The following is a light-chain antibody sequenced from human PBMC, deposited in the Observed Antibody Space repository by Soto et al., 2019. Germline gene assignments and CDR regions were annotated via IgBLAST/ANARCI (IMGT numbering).Light chain of an antibody. V-gene: IGKV3-11*01. CDR1: QSVSSY. J-gene: IGKJ1*01. CDR3: QQHGNSPWT. Sequence: KELTQSPATLSLSPGKGATRDCRASQSVSSYLAWYQQKPGQAPRLLIYDASNRATGIPARFSGSGSGTDFTLTISSLEPEDFAVYYCQQHGNSPWTFGQGTKVDIK. CDR2: DAS.